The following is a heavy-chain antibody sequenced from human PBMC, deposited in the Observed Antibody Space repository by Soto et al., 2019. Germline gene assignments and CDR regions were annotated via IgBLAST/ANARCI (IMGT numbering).Heavy chain of an antibody. V-gene: IGHV2-5*02. CDR1: GFSLRTSGVG. CDR2: MYRDDDK. J-gene: IGHJ4*02. D-gene: IGHD1-26*01. CDR3: AHTVATGVYWETFYF. Sequence: QITLKESGPTLVKPTQTLTLTCTFSGFSLRTSGVGVGWFRQPPGKALEWLALMYRDDDKRYSPSVRSRLTVTEDYSKNQLALTMTNMDTVDTATYYCAHTVATGVYWETFYFWGQGILVTVSS.